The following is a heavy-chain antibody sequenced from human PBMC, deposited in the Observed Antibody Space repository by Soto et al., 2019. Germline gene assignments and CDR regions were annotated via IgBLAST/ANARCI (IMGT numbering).Heavy chain of an antibody. Sequence: ASVKVSCKASGYTFTGYYMHWVRQAPGQGLEWMGWINPNSGGTNYAQKFQGRVTMTRDTSISTAYMELSRLRSDDTAVYYCARGVPAAIRQYYYYGMDVWGQGTTVTVYS. D-gene: IGHD2-2*01. V-gene: IGHV1-2*02. CDR2: INPNSGGT. CDR3: ARGVPAAIRQYYYYGMDV. J-gene: IGHJ6*02. CDR1: GYTFTGYY.